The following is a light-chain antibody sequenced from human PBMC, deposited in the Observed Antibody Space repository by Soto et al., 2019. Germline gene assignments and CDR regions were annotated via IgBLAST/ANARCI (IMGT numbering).Light chain of an antibody. V-gene: IGKV3-20*01. CDR1: QSVSSSY. Sequence: EIVLTQSPGTLSLSRGERATISCRATQSVSSSYLAWYQQKPGQSPMLLIYGSSSRATGIPDRFSGSGSGTEFTLTVSRLEPEDFAVYYCQQYGSLITFGQGTRLEIK. CDR2: GSS. CDR3: QQYGSLIT. J-gene: IGKJ5*01.